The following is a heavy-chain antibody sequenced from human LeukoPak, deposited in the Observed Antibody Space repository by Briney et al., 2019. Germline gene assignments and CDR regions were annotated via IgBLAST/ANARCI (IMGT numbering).Heavy chain of an antibody. Sequence: GGSLRLSCAASGFTFSSYEMNWVRQAPGKGLEWVSYISSSGSTIYYADSVKGRFTISRDNAKNSLYLQMNSLRAEDTAVYYCARTYYYDSSGYVWGQGTLVTVSS. V-gene: IGHV3-48*03. D-gene: IGHD3-22*01. CDR2: ISSSGSTI. CDR1: GFTFSSYE. CDR3: ARTYYYDSSGYV. J-gene: IGHJ4*02.